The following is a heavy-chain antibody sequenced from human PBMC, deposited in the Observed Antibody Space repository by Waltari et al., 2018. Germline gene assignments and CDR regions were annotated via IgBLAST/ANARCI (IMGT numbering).Heavy chain of an antibody. J-gene: IGHJ4*02. V-gene: IGHV4-38-2*01. D-gene: IGHD2-2*01. CDR1: GSSISSGYY. CDR3: ARGVQLPYYFDY. Sequence: QVQLQESGPGLVKPSETLSLTCAVSGSSISSGYYWGWIRQPPGKGLEWIGSIYHSGSTYYNPSPKSRVTISVDTSKNQFSLKLSSVTAADTAVYYCARGVQLPYYFDYWGQGTLVTVSS. CDR2: IYHSGST.